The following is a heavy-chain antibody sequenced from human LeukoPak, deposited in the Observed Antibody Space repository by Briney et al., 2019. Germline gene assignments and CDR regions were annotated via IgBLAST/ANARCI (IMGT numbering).Heavy chain of an antibody. CDR2: IITNYGTT. J-gene: IGHJ4*02. Sequence: GSSVKVSCKASGGTFSNYAISWVRQAPGQGLEWMGGIITNYGTTNYAQKYQGRVTITADESTTTVYMELSSLRSEDTAVYYCARPRTYYDFWRGYPPFDYWGQGTPVTVSS. CDR3: ARPRTYYDFWRGYPPFDY. CDR1: GGTFSNYA. D-gene: IGHD3-3*01. V-gene: IGHV1-69*01.